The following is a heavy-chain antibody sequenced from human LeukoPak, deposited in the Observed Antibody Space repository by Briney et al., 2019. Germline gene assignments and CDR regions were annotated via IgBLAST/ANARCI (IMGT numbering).Heavy chain of an antibody. Sequence: SQTLSHTCTLSGGSISSGGYYWSWIRQHPGDSREWIGYIYYSGSTYYNPSLKSRVTISIDTSKNQFSLKLSSVTAADTAVYYCARAGGFFSPFGYWGQGTLVNVSS. J-gene: IGHJ4*02. CDR1: GGSISSGGYY. CDR2: IYYSGST. CDR3: ARAGGFFSPFGY. D-gene: IGHD3-16*01. V-gene: IGHV4-31*03.